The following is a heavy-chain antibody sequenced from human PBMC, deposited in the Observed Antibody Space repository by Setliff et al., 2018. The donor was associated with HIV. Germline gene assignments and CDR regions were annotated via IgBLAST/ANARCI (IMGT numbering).Heavy chain of an antibody. Sequence: SETLSLTCTVSGGSISGHYWSWIRQPPGKGLEWIGNIFYSGSTKNNPSLKSRVSISVDTSKNQFSLKLRSVTAADTAVYYCARFGGTYSSNYFDFWGQGTLVTVSS. D-gene: IGHD1-26*01. V-gene: IGHV4-59*11. CDR2: IFYSGST. CDR3: ARFGGTYSSNYFDF. J-gene: IGHJ4*02. CDR1: GGSISGHY.